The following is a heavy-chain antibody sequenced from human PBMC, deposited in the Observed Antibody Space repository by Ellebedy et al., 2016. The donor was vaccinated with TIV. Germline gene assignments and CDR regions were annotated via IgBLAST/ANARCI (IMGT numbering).Heavy chain of an antibody. J-gene: IGHJ6*02. CDR3: AKDRRDASGSNHIYAGYGMDV. CDR1: GFTFGSHA. V-gene: IGHV3-23*01. CDR2: ISCSGGST. D-gene: IGHD3-10*01. Sequence: GESLKISCAASGFTFGSHAMTWVRQAPGKGLEWVSVISCSGGSTYYADSVKGRFTISRNNSKDTLYLQMSSLRVEDTAVYYCAKDRRDASGSNHIYAGYGMDVWGQGTTVTVSS.